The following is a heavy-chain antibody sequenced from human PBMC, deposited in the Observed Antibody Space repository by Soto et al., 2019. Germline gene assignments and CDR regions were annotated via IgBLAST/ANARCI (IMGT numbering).Heavy chain of an antibody. CDR2: IWYDGSNK. D-gene: IGHD1-26*01. CDR1: GFSFSSHG. J-gene: IGHJ4*02. CDR3: ARWGPDKVLDY. Sequence: QVQLVESGGGVVQPGMSLRVSCAASGFSFSSHGMHWVRQAPGKGLEWVAVIWYDGSNKYYGESVKGRFIISRDNSKNTVDLQMNSLRAEDTAIYYYARWGPDKVLDYWGQGTLVTVSS. V-gene: IGHV3-33*01.